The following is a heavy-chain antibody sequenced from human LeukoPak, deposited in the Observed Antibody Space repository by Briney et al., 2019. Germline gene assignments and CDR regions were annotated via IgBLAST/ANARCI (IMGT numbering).Heavy chain of an antibody. J-gene: IGHJ4*02. CDR2: IYPGDSDT. CDR1: GYSFTTYW. Sequence: GESLKISCKGSGYSFTTYWIAWVRQMPGKSLEWMGIIYPGDSDTRYSPSFQGQVTISADKSINTAYLQWSSLKASDTAMYYCARPLVGTGYSSSWYFYYWGQGTLVTVSS. CDR3: ARPLVGTGYSSSWYFYY. D-gene: IGHD6-13*01. V-gene: IGHV5-51*01.